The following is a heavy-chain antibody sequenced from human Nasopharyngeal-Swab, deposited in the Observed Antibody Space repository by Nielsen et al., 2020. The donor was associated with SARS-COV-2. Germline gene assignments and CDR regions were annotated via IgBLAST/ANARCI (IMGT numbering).Heavy chain of an antibody. J-gene: IGHJ5*02. CDR1: GGSFSGYY. Sequence: SETLSLTCAVYGGSFSGYYWSWIRQPPGKGMEWIGEINHSGSTNYNPSLKSRVTISRDTSKNQFSLRLTSVTAADTAVYYFARGGIGRGWNWFDPWGQGTLVTVSS. D-gene: IGHD6-19*01. V-gene: IGHV4-34*01. CDR2: INHSGST. CDR3: ARGGIGRGWNWFDP.